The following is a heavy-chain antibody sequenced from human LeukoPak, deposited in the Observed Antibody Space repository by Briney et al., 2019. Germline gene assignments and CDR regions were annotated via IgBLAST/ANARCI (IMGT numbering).Heavy chain of an antibody. CDR3: ARDVCSSGYNAFDI. V-gene: IGHV4-59*01. Sequence: SETLSLTCTVSGGSISSYYWSWIRQPPGKGLEWIGYVFYSGRTNYNTSLKSRVTISVDTSKNQFSLKLSSVTAADTAVYYCARDVCSSGYNAFDIWGQGTVVTVSS. CDR2: VFYSGRT. D-gene: IGHD3-22*01. J-gene: IGHJ3*02. CDR1: GGSISSYY.